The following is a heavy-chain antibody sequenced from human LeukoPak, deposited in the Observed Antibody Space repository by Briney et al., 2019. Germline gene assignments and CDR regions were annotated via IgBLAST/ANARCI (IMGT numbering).Heavy chain of an antibody. Sequence: GGSLRLSCAASGFTFSSYAMSWVRQAPGKGLEWVSAISGSGGSTYYADSVKGRFTISRDNSKNALYLQMNSLRAEDTAVYYCAKDEYSSSWLLYYFDYWGQGTLVTVSS. D-gene: IGHD6-13*01. CDR3: AKDEYSSSWLLYYFDY. CDR1: GFTFSSYA. J-gene: IGHJ4*02. V-gene: IGHV3-23*01. CDR2: ISGSGGST.